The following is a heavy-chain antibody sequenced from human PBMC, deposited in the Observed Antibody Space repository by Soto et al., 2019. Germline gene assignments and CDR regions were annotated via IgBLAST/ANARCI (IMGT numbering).Heavy chain of an antibody. V-gene: IGHV4-4*02. Sequence: QVQLRESGPGLVKPSGTLSLTCAVSGGSISSSNWWSWVRQPPGKGLEWIGEIFHSGSTNYNPSLKSRVTISVDKSKNQFSLKLSSVTAADTAVYYCARDQVDTAMVNIMDYWGQGTLVTVSS. D-gene: IGHD5-18*01. CDR2: IFHSGST. CDR1: GGSISSSNW. CDR3: ARDQVDTAMVNIMDY. J-gene: IGHJ4*02.